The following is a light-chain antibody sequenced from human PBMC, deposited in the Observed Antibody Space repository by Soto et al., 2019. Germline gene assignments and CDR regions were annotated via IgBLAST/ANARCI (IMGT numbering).Light chain of an antibody. CDR1: QGISSY. Sequence: DIQLTQSPSFLSASVGDRVTITCRASQGISSYLAWYQQKPGKAPKLLIYAASTLQSGVPSGFSGSGSGTEFTLTISSLQPEDFATYYCQQLNSYPLTFGGGTKVEIK. J-gene: IGKJ4*01. CDR2: AAS. V-gene: IGKV1-9*01. CDR3: QQLNSYPLT.